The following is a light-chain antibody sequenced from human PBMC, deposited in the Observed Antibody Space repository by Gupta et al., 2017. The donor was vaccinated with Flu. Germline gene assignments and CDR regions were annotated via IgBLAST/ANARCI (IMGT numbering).Light chain of an antibody. Sequence: GTLSLSPGERATRSCRASQSVSSSYLAWYQQKPGQAPRLLIYGASSRATGIPDRFSGSGSGTDFTLTISRLEPEDFAVYSCQQYGSSPGTFGQGTKLEIK. J-gene: IGKJ2*01. CDR1: QSVSSSY. CDR2: GAS. CDR3: QQYGSSPGT. V-gene: IGKV3-20*01.